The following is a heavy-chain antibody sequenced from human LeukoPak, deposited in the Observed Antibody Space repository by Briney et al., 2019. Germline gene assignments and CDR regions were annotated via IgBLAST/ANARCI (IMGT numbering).Heavy chain of an antibody. CDR1: GYTFTGYY. CDR2: INPNSGGT. D-gene: IGHD2/OR15-2a*01. V-gene: IGHV1-2*02. J-gene: IGHJ1*01. Sequence: ASVKVSCKASGYTFTGYYMHWVRQAPGQGLEWMGWINPNSGGTNYAQKFQGRVTMTRDTSISTACMELSRLRSDDTAVYYCARSTTPNENEYFEHWGQGTLVTVSS. CDR3: ARSTTPNENEYFEH.